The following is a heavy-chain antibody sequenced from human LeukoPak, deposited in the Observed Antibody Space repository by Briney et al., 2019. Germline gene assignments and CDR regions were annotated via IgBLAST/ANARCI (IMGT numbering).Heavy chain of an antibody. CDR1: GFTFSSYW. D-gene: IGHD1-1*01. CDR3: VRGGWNHAMDV. CDR2: INNDGSGT. Sequence: GRSLRLSCAASGFTFSSYWMHWVRQAPGKGLVWVSCINNDGSGTTYADSVKGRFTVSRDSAKNTVSLQMNSLRVEDTAVYYCVRGGWNHAMDVWGRGTTVTVSS. J-gene: IGHJ6*02. V-gene: IGHV3-74*01.